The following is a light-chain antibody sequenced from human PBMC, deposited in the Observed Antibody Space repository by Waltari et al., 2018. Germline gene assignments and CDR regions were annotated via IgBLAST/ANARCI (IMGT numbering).Light chain of an antibody. V-gene: IGLV2-23*01. CDR2: EDS. J-gene: IGLJ1*01. Sequence: QSALTQPASVSGTPGQSITISCPGTSSDVGSYNLVSWYQQHPGKAPKLMIYEDSKRPSGVSNRFSGSKSGNTASLTISGLQAEDEADYYCCSYAGSSSYVFGTGTKVTVL. CDR1: SSDVGSYNL. CDR3: CSYAGSSSYV.